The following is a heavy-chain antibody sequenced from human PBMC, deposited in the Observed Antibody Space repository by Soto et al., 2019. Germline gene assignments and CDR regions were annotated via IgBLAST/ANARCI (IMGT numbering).Heavy chain of an antibody. CDR1: GYNFTSYY. D-gene: IGHD6-19*01. CDR3: ARDGRSPDSSGWYYFDY. CDR2: INPSGGST. V-gene: IGHV1-46*01. J-gene: IGHJ4*02. Sequence: ASVKVSCKASGYNFTSYYMHWVRHAPRQGLEWMGIINPSGGSTSYAQKFQGRVTMTRDTSTSTVYMELSSLRSEDTAVYYCARDGRSPDSSGWYYFDYWGQGTLVTVSS.